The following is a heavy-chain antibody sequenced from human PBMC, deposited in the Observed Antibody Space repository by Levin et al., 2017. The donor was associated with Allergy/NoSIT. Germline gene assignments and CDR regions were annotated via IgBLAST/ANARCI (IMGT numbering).Heavy chain of an antibody. V-gene: IGHV1-2*02. CDR2: INPNSGGT. CDR1: GYTFTGYY. J-gene: IGHJ3*02. Sequence: ASVKVSCKASGYTFTGYYMHWVRQAPGQGLEWMGWINPNSGGTNYAQKFQGRVTMTRDTSISTAYMELSRLRSDDTAVYYCARDPGVPAAIFAFDIWGQGTMVTVSS. CDR3: ARDPGVPAAIFAFDI. D-gene: IGHD2-2*01.